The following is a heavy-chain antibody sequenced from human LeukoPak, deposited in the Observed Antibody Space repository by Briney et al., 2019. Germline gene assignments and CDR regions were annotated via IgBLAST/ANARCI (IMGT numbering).Heavy chain of an antibody. CDR3: AKEGGTYYDFWSGYSYHPYFDY. J-gene: IGHJ4*02. Sequence: GGSLRLSCAAPGFTFSSYAMSWVRQAPGKGLEWVSAISGSGGSTYYADSVKGRFTISRDNSKNTLYLQMNSLRAEDTAVYYCAKEGGTYYDFWSGYSYHPYFDYWGQGTLVTVSS. CDR2: ISGSGGST. CDR1: GFTFSSYA. V-gene: IGHV3-23*01. D-gene: IGHD3-3*01.